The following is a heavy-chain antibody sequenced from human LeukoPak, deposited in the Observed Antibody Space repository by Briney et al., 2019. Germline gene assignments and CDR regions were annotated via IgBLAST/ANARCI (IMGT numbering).Heavy chain of an antibody. V-gene: IGHV3-30*18. D-gene: IGHD4-11*01. J-gene: IGHJ4*02. CDR2: ISYDGSNK. CDR1: GFTFRNYW. Sequence: GGSPRLSCAASGFTFRNYWMSWVRQAPGKGLEWVAVISYDGSNKYYADSVKGRFTISRDNSKNTLYLQMNSLRAEDTAVYYCAKGLTTYFDYWGQGTLVTVSS. CDR3: AKGLTTYFDY.